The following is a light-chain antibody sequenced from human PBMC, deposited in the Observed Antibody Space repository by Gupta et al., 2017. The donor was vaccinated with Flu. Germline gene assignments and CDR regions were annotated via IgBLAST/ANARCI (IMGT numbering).Light chain of an antibody. J-gene: IGKJ1*01. CDR3: QQDGSSPRT. V-gene: IGKV3-20*01. CDR1: QSVSSSD. Sequence: EIVLTQSPGTLSLSPGERATLSCRASQSVSSSDLAWYQQKPGQAPRLLIYGVSSRATGIPDRFSGSGSGTDFTLTISRLEPEDFAVYYCQQDGSSPRTFGQGTKVEIK. CDR2: GVS.